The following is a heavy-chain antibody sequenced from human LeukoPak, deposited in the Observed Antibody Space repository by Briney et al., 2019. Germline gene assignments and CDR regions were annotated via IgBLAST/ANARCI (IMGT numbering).Heavy chain of an antibody. D-gene: IGHD5-18*01. CDR2: IYYSGST. Sequence: PSETLSLTCTVSGGSISSSSYYWGWIRQPPGKGLEWIGSIYYSGSTYYNPSLKSRVTISVDTSKNQFSLKLSSVTAADTAVYYCARTEVWIQLWEYWGQGTLSPSPQ. CDR3: ARTEVWIQLWEY. V-gene: IGHV4-39*01. J-gene: IGHJ4*02. CDR1: GGSISSSSYY.